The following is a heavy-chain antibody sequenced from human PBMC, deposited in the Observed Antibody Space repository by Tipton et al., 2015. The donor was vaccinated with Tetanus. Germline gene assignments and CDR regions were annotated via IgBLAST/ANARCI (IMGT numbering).Heavy chain of an antibody. CDR3: ARHGHPSAVVARDASDI. J-gene: IGHJ3*02. V-gene: IGHV4-59*08. CDR2: ITYSRAT. D-gene: IGHD2-15*01. CDR1: GGSLSTSH. Sequence: TLSLTCTVSGGSLSTSHWAWIRQPPGKGLEWVGKITYSRATNYNSSLKSRVTMSLDTSTSQFSLELTSATAADTAVYYCARHGHPSAVVARDASDIWGHGTMVNVSS.